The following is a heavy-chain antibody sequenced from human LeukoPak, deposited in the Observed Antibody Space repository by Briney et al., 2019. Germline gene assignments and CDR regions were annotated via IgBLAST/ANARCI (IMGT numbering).Heavy chain of an antibody. Sequence: GGSLRLSCGVSGFKIDDYCMSWVRQAPGKGLEWVSGISWNGGNTGYADSVNGRFTISRDNAKNSLFLQVNSLRADDTAFYYCAREGIYCVNGVCYLDYWGQGTLVTVSS. CDR3: AREGIYCVNGVCYLDY. CDR1: GFKIDDYC. CDR2: ISWNGGNT. J-gene: IGHJ4*02. V-gene: IGHV3-20*04. D-gene: IGHD2-8*01.